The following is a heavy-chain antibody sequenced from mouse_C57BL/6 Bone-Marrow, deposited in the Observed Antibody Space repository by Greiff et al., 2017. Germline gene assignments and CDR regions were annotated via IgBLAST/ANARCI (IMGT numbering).Heavy chain of an antibody. Sequence: QVQLQQSGPGLVQPSQSLSITCTVSGFSLTSYGVHWVRQSPGKGLEWLGVIWSGGSTDYNAAFISRLSISKDNSKSQVFFKMNSLQADDTAIYYCARKCPPYAMDYWGQGTSVTVSS. CDR1: GFSLTSYG. V-gene: IGHV2-2*01. J-gene: IGHJ4*01. CDR2: IWSGGST. CDR3: ARKCPPYAMDY.